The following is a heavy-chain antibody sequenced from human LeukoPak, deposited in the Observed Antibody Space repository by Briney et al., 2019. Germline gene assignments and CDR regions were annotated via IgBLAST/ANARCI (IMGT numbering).Heavy chain of an antibody. V-gene: IGHV4-59*11. CDR1: GGSISSHF. CDR2: IYYSRST. CDR3: ARFEGVATFDY. Sequence: SETLPLTCTVSGGSISSHFWSWIRQPPGKGREGMGYIYYSRSTNYNPSLESRVTISVDTPKNQFSLKLSSVTAADTAVYYCARFEGVATFDYWGQGTLVTVSS. D-gene: IGHD5-12*01. J-gene: IGHJ4*02.